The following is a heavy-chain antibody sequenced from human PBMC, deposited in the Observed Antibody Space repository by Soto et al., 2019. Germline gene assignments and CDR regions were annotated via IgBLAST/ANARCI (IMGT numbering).Heavy chain of an antibody. CDR2: ISGSGGST. V-gene: IGHV3-23*01. CDR1: GFTFSSYA. CDR3: AKAEYDFWSGSSTLFPYYYGMDV. J-gene: IGHJ6*02. D-gene: IGHD3-3*01. Sequence: GGSLRLSCAASGFTFSSYAMSWVRQAPGKGLEWVSAISGSGGSTYYADSVKGRFTISRDNSKNTLYLQMNSLRAEDTAVYYCAKAEYDFWSGSSTLFPYYYGMDVWGQGTTVTVSS.